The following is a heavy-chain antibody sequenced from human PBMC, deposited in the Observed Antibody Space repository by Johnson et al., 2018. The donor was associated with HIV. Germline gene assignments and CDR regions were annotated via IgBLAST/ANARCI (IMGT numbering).Heavy chain of an antibody. J-gene: IGHJ3*01. CDR2: MSYDGSDK. CDR3: ARGDCTSCSHCDAFDL. D-gene: IGHD2-8*01. V-gene: IGHV3-30*04. CDR1: GFTLSSYV. Sequence: QVLLVESGGSVVRPGGSLRLSCAVSGFTLSSYVMHWVRQAPGKGLEWVAVMSYDGSDKYYADSVKGRFTISRDNSKNTLYLQMNSLRAEDTAVYFCARGDCTSCSHCDAFDLWGQGTMVTVSS.